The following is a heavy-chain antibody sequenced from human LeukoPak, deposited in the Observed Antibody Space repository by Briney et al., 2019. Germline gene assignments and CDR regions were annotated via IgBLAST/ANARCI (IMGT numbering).Heavy chain of an antibody. CDR3: AQSQSLGY. J-gene: IGHJ4*02. Sequence: GGSLRLSCAASGFTFSSYWMSWVRQAPGKGLEWVANIKHDGSDKYYVDSVKGRFTISRDNAENSLYLQMNSLRAEDTAMYYCAQSQSLGYWGQGTLVTVSS. V-gene: IGHV3-7*02. CDR2: IKHDGSDK. CDR1: GFTFSSYW.